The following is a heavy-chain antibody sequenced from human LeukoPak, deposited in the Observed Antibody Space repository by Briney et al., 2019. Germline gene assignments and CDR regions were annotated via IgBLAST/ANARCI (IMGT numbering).Heavy chain of an antibody. J-gene: IGHJ4*02. D-gene: IGHD3-9*01. CDR1: GFTFSSYA. Sequence: PGGSLRLSCAASGFTFSSYAMHWVRQAPGKGLEWVAVISYDGSNKYYADSVKGRFTISRDNSKNTLYLQMNSLRAEDTAVYYCAKGESYYDILTGYQTTDDAFDIWGQGILVTVSS. CDR3: AKGESYYDILTGYQTTDDAFDI. V-gene: IGHV3-30-3*01. CDR2: ISYDGSNK.